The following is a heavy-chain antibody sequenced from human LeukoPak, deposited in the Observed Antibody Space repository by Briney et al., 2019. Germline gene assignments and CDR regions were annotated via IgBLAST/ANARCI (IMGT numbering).Heavy chain of an antibody. V-gene: IGHV4-39*01. J-gene: IGHJ3*02. CDR3: ARRTTQLRDAFDI. CDR1: GGSISSSSYY. Sequence: SETLSLTCTVSGGSISSSSYYWDWIRQPPGKGLEWIGSIYYSGSTYYNPSLKSRVTISVDTSKNQFSLKLSSVTAADTAVYYCARRTTQLRDAFDIWGQGTMVTVSS. D-gene: IGHD2-2*01. CDR2: IYYSGST.